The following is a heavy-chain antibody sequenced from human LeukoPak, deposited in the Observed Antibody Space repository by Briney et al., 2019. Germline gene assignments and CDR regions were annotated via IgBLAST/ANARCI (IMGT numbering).Heavy chain of an antibody. Sequence: ASVKVSCKASGYTFTSYDVNWVRQATGQGLEWMGWMNPNSGNTGYAQKFQGRVTMTRNTSISTAYMGLSSLRSEDTAVYYCARKGLWVRGVITSGFGYWGQGTLVTVSS. CDR1: GYTFTSYD. J-gene: IGHJ4*02. D-gene: IGHD3-10*01. CDR2: MNPNSGNT. V-gene: IGHV1-8*01. CDR3: ARKGLWVRGVITSGFGY.